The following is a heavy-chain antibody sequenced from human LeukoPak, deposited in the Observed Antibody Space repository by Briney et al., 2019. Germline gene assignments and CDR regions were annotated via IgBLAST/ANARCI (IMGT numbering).Heavy chain of an antibody. V-gene: IGHV7-4-1*02. CDR1: GYTFTSYS. CDR2: INANTGNP. Sequence: VASVKVSCKASGYTFTSYSMNWVRQAPGQGLEYMGWINANTGNPTYAQGFTGRFVFSLDTSVSTAYLQISSLKAEDTAVYYCARASRSVAVHFDYWGQGTLVTVSS. CDR3: ARASRSVAVHFDY. J-gene: IGHJ4*02. D-gene: IGHD6-19*01.